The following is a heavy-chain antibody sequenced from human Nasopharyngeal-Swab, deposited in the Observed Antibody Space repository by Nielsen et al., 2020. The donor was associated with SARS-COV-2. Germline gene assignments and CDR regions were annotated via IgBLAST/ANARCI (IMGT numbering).Heavy chain of an antibody. CDR2: INPNSGGT. J-gene: IGHJ4*02. Sequence: WVRQAPGQGLEWMGRINPNSGGTNYAQKFQGRVTMTRDTSISTAYMELSRLRSDDTAVYYCARVRTKTKYYDILTGLGGYFDHWGQGTLVTVSS. V-gene: IGHV1-2*06. CDR3: ARVRTKTKYYDILTGLGGYFDH. D-gene: IGHD3-9*01.